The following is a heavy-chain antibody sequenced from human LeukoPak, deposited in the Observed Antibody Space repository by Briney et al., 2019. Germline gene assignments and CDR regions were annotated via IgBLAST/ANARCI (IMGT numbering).Heavy chain of an antibody. J-gene: IGHJ6*03. D-gene: IGHD3-10*01. V-gene: IGHV3-23*01. Sequence: PGGSLRLSCAASGFTFSSYAMSWVRQAPGKGLEWGSAICGSGGSTYYPDTVKGRFTISRDNSKNTLYLQMNSLRAEDTAVYYCAKDARVWFGAYYYYMDVWGKGTTVTVSS. CDR3: AKDARVWFGAYYYYMDV. CDR2: ICGSGGST. CDR1: GFTFSSYA.